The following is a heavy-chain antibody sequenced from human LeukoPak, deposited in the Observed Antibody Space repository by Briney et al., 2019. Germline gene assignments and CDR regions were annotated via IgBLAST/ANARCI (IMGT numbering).Heavy chain of an antibody. D-gene: IGHD2-2*01. CDR1: GGSFYGCY. Sequence: SETLSLTCAVYGGSFYGCYWTWIRQPPGKGLEWIGEINRGGSTNYNPSLDSRVTMSVDTSKNQFSLRLTSVTAADTAVYYCARGGGAATAANRDAFDIWGQGTMVTVSS. CDR2: INRGGST. J-gene: IGHJ3*02. V-gene: IGHV4-34*01. CDR3: ARGGGAATAANRDAFDI.